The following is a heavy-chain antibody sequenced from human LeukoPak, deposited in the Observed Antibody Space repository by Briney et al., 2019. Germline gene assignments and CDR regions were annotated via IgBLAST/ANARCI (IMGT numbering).Heavy chain of an antibody. V-gene: IGHV2-70*11. J-gene: IGHJ4*02. CDR3: ARSMIAVASTYFDY. CDR1: GFSLSTSGMC. CDR2: IDWDDDK. D-gene: IGHD6-19*01. Sequence: SGPALVKPTQTLTLTCTFSGFSLSTSGMCVSWIRQPPGKALEWLARIDWDDDKYYSTSLKTRLTISKDTSKNQVVLTMTNMDPVDTATYYCARSMIAVASTYFDYWGQGTLVTVSS.